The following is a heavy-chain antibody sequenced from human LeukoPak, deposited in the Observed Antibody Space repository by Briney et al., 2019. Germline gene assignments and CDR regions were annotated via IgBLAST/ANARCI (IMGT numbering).Heavy chain of an antibody. CDR1: GGSISSSSYS. Sequence: PSETLSLTCTVSGGSISSSSYSWSCIRQPAGKGLEWIGRICTSGSTNYNPSLKSRVTISADTTNNQFSLKLSSVTAADTAVYYCAREKIGYYDGSGRGWFDPWGQGTLVTVSS. D-gene: IGHD3-22*01. J-gene: IGHJ5*02. V-gene: IGHV4-61*02. CDR3: AREKIGYYDGSGRGWFDP. CDR2: ICTSGST.